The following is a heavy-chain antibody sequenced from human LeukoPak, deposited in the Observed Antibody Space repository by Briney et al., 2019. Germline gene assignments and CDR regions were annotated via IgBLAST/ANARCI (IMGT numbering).Heavy chain of an antibody. CDR1: GFTFTSYD. D-gene: IGHD3-10*01. Sequence: ASVKVSCKASGFTFTSYDINWVRQASGQGLEWMGWMNPNTGDTGYAQKFQGRVTMTRDISISTAYMELRGLRSEDTAIYYCVRDGEGVAISVNYWFDPWGQGTLVTVSS. CDR3: VRDGEGVAISVNYWFDP. CDR2: MNPNTGDT. J-gene: IGHJ5*02. V-gene: IGHV1-8*01.